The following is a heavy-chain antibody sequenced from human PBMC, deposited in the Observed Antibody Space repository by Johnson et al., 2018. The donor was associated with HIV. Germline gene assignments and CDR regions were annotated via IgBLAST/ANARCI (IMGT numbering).Heavy chain of an antibody. Sequence: QMQLVESGGGVVQPGRSLRLSCAASGFTFSSYAMHWVRQAPGKGLEWVAVISYDGSNKYYADSVKGRFTISRDNSKNTLYLQMNSLRGEDTAMYYCAKAGGRWSYSFDVWGQGTMVTVSS. CDR2: ISYDGSNK. CDR1: GFTFSSYA. CDR3: AKAGGRWSYSFDV. J-gene: IGHJ3*01. D-gene: IGHD2-8*01. V-gene: IGHV3-30*04.